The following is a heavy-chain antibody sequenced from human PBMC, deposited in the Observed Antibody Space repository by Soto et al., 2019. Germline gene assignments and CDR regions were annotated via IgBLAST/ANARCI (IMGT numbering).Heavy chain of an antibody. CDR2: IYYGGST. CDR1: GGSISSSRYY. Sequence: PSETLSLTCTVSGGSISSSRYYWGWIRQPPGKGLEWIGSIYYGGSTYYNPSLKSRVTISVDTSKNQFSLKLSSATAADTAVYYCARMKYSSGNQAFDYWGQGTLVTVSS. J-gene: IGHJ4*02. D-gene: IGHD6-19*01. CDR3: ARMKYSSGNQAFDY. V-gene: IGHV4-39*01.